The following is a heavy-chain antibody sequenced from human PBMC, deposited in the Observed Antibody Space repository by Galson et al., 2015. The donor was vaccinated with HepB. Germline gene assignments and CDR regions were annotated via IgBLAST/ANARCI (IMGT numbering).Heavy chain of an antibody. V-gene: IGHV6-1*01. CDR3: ARWRHDSGDFDY. J-gene: IGHJ4*02. D-gene: IGHD4-17*01. CDR2: TYYRSKWYN. Sequence: CAISGDSVSSNSAAWNWIRQSPSRGLEWLGRTYYRSKWYNDYAVSVKSQITINPDTSKNQFYLQLNSVTPEDTAVYYCARWRHDSGDFDYWSQGALVTVSS. CDR1: GDSVSSNSAA.